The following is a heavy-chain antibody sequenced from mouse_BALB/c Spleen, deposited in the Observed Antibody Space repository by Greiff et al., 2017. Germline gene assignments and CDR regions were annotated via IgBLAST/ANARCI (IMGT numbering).Heavy chain of an antibody. J-gene: IGHJ4*01. D-gene: IGHD1-1*01. CDR3: ARDYYGSSPYAMDY. CDR2: IDPANGNT. CDR1: GFNIKDTY. Sequence: EVQLVESGAELVKPGASVKLSCTASGFNIKDTYMHWVKQRPEQGLEWIGRIDPANGNTKYDPKFQGKATITADTSSNTAYLQLSSLTSEDTAVYYCARDYYGSSPYAMDYWGQGTSVTVSS. V-gene: IGHV14-3*02.